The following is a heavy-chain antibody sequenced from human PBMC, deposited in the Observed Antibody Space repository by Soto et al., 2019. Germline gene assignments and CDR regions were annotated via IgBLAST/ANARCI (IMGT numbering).Heavy chain of an antibody. CDR1: GFTFSSYG. CDR2: IWYDGSNK. J-gene: IGHJ4*02. Sequence: GGSLRLSCAASGFTFSSYGMHWVRQAPGKGLEWVAVIWYDGSNKYYADSVKGRFTISRDNSKNTLYLQMNSLRAEDTAVYYCARETDRYNWNSPYDYWGQGTLVTVSS. V-gene: IGHV3-33*01. CDR3: ARETDRYNWNSPYDY. D-gene: IGHD1-7*01.